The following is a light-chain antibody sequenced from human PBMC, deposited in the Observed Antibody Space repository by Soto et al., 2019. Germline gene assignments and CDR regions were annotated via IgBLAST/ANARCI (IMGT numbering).Light chain of an antibody. V-gene: IGLV2-14*01. Sequence: QSALAQPASVSGSPGQSISISCTGTSIDVGGYNYVSWYQQYPGKAPKLIISDVSNRPSGVSNRFSGSKSGNTASLTISDLQAEDEADYYCNSYRSTSTRYVFGTVTKLSVL. CDR1: SIDVGGYNY. J-gene: IGLJ1*01. CDR2: DVS. CDR3: NSYRSTSTRYV.